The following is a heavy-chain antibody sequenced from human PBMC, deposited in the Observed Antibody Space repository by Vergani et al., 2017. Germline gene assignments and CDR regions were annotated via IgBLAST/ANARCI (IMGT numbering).Heavy chain of an antibody. CDR1: GDSIISRSYY. V-gene: IGHV4-39*01. CDR2: IYNSGNG. D-gene: IGHD3-16*01. CDR3: ASGKYYSDSTSHFRGRYFDV. Sequence: QMQLQESGPGLVKASETLSLTCTVSGDSIISRSYYWGWIRQPPGKGLEWIGSIYNSGNGDSSSSLKSRVTISADTSKNQFSLRLTSVTAADTAVYYCASGKYYSDSTSHFRGRYFDVVGRGTLVTGPS. J-gene: IGHJ2*01.